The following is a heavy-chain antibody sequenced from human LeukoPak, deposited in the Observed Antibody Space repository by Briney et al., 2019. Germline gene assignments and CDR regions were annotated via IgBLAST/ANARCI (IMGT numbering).Heavy chain of an antibody. Sequence: ASVKVSCKATGYTFTSYGISWVRQATGQGLEWMGWFSAYNGNTNYEQKLQGRVTMTTDTSTSTAYMELRSMRSDDAAVYYCARESSGYKHDAFDIEGQGKMVTVSS. J-gene: IGHJ3*02. D-gene: IGHD3-22*01. CDR1: GYTFTSYG. CDR3: ARESSGYKHDAFDI. V-gene: IGHV1-18*01. CDR2: FSAYNGNT.